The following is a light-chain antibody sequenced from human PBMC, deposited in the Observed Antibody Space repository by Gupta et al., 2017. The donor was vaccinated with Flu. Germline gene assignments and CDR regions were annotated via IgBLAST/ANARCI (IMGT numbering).Light chain of an antibody. V-gene: IGKV3-20*01. J-gene: IGKJ3*01. CDR2: SAS. CDR3: QQYDGSAFT. Sequence: EIVLTQSPGALSLSPGEGATLSCRASQSVSSTYLAWYQQKPGQAPRLLIYSASSRATGIPDRCSGSGSGTDFTLSISKLEPEDFAVYYCQQYDGSAFTFGPGTKVDV. CDR1: QSVSSTY.